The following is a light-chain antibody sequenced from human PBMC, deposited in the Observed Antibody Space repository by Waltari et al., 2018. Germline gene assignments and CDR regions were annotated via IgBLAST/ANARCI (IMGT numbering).Light chain of an antibody. J-gene: IGKJ2*02. CDR2: WAS. CDR1: QSVLYSSNNKNY. V-gene: IGKV4-1*01. Sequence: DIVMTQSPDSLAVSLGERATINCKSSQSVLYSSNNKNYLAWYQQKPGHPPKLLIYWASTRESGVPDRFSGSGSGTDFTLTISSLQAEDVAVYYCQQYYSTLCTFGQGTKLEIK. CDR3: QQYYSTLCT.